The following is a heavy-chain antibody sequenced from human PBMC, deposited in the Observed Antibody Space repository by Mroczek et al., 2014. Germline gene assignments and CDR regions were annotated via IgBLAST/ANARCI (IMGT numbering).Heavy chain of an antibody. CDR2: INPNSGGT. D-gene: IGHD1-26*01. J-gene: IGHJ4*02. Sequence: VQLVESGAEVKKPGASVKVSCKASGYTFTGYYMHWVRQAPGQGLEWMGWINPNSGGTNYAQKFQGRVTMTRDTSISTAYMELSRLRSDDTAVYYCARDPGIVGAIYYFDYWGRGNPGHRLL. CDR3: ARDPGIVGAIYYFDY. V-gene: IGHV1-2*02. CDR1: GYTFTGYY.